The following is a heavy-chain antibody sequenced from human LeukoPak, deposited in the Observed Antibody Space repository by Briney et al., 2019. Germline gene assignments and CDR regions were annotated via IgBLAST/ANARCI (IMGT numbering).Heavy chain of an antibody. CDR3: ARQSADYFYYYVDV. D-gene: IGHD3-9*01. Sequence: SETLSLTCTVSGGSIGTTNYYWGWLRQPPGKGLEWIGSIYYSETTYDNPSPESRVTISIETSKNQFSLSLSSVTAADTAVYYCARQSADYFYYYVDVWGKGTTVTVS. CDR1: GGSIGTTNYY. V-gene: IGHV4-39*01. CDR2: IYYSETT. J-gene: IGHJ6*03.